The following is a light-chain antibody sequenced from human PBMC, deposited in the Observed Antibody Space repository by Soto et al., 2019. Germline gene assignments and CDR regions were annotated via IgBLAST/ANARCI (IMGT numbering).Light chain of an antibody. CDR1: SSDVGGYNY. J-gene: IGLJ3*02. Sequence: QSVLTQPASASGSPGQSLTISCPGTSSDVGGYNYVSWYQQHPGKAPKLMIYDVSNRPSGVSNRFSGSKSGNTASLTISGLQAEYEADYYCSSYTSSSNWVFGGGTKVTVL. CDR3: SSYTSSSNWV. V-gene: IGLV2-14*01. CDR2: DVS.